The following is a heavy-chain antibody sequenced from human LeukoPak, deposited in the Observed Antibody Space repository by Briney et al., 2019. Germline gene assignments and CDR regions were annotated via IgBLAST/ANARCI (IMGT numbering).Heavy chain of an antibody. J-gene: IGHJ5*02. CDR1: GFTFSSYA. CDR2: ISFDGSNK. V-gene: IGHV3-30*04. CDR3: ARGDKQLVFERRKGGFDP. Sequence: GRSLRLSCAASGFTFSSYAMHWVRQAPGKGLEWVTIISFDGSNKCYADSVKGRFTISRDNSNLQMKSLRAEDTALYYCARGDKQLVFERRKGGFDPWGQGTLVTVSS. D-gene: IGHD6-13*01.